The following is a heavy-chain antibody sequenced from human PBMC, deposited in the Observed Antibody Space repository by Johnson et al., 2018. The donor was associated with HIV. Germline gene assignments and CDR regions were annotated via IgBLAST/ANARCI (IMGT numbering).Heavy chain of an antibody. CDR3: ARGKGAAAGLDTFDI. J-gene: IGHJ3*02. D-gene: IGHD6-13*01. CDR1: GFTFSSYA. Sequence: VQLVESGGRLVKPGGSLRLSCAASGFTFSSYAMSWVRQAPGKGLEWVSAISGSGGSTYCADSVKGRFTISRANARNSLSLQMSSLRAEDTALYYCARGKGAAAGLDTFDIWGQGTMVSVSS. V-gene: IGHV3-23*04. CDR2: ISGSGGST.